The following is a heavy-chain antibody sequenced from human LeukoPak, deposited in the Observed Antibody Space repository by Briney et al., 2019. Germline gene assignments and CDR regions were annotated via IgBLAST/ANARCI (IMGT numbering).Heavy chain of an antibody. CDR3: AKVIYGDYAFDY. V-gene: IGHV3-23*01. CDR2: ISGSGGST. D-gene: IGHD4-17*01. J-gene: IGHJ4*02. CDR1: GFTFSSYA. Sequence: GGSLRLSCAASGFTFSSYAMSWVRQAPGKRLEWVSAISGSGGSTYYADSVKGRFTISRDNSKNTLYLQMNSLRAEDTAVYYCAKVIYGDYAFDYWGQGTLVTVSS.